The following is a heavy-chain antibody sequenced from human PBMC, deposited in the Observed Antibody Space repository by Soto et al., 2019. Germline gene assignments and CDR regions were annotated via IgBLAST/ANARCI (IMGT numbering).Heavy chain of an antibody. CDR3: ARDWTGNYYDSGSPPPSSWFDP. V-gene: IGHV4-4*02. D-gene: IGHD3-10*01. CDR2: IYHSGST. Sequence: QVQLQESGPGLVKPSGTLSLSCAVSGGSISSSSWWSWVRQPPGKGLEWIGEIYHSGSTNYNSSLRGRVTISVDKSKNQFSLELRSGTAADTAVYYCARDWTGNYYDSGSPPPSSWFDPWGQGTLVTVFS. J-gene: IGHJ5*02. CDR1: GGSISSSSW.